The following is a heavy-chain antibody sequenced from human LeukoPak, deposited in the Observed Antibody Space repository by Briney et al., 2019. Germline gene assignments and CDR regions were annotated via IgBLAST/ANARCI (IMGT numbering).Heavy chain of an antibody. CDR2: IKQDGSEK. J-gene: IGHJ4*02. V-gene: IGHV3-7*01. D-gene: IGHD1-14*01. Sequence: GGSLRLSCAASGFTFSSYWMSWVRQAPGKGLECVANIKQDGSEKYYVDSVKGRFTISRDNAKNSLYLQMNSLRAEDTAVYYCARDNPRRPFDYWGQGTLVTVSS. CDR1: GFTFSSYW. CDR3: ARDNPRRPFDY.